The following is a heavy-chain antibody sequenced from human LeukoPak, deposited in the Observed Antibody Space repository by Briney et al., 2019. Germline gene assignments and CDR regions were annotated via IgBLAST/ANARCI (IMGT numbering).Heavy chain of an antibody. J-gene: IGHJ4*02. CDR1: GYTFTAYY. Sequence: ASVKVSCKASGYTFTAYYMHWVRQAPGQGLEWMGWTNPNSGGTNYAQKFQGRVTMTRNTSISTAYMELSSLRSEDTAVYYCARGLAVAGPGVDYWGQGTLVTVSS. CDR2: TNPNSGGT. V-gene: IGHV1-2*02. CDR3: ARGLAVAGPGVDY. D-gene: IGHD6-19*01.